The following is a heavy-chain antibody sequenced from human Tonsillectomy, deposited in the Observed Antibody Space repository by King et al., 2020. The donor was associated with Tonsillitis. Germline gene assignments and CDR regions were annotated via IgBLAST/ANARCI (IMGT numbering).Heavy chain of an antibody. CDR3: ARDSPPSLGMRDY. V-gene: IGHV1-69*05. CDR1: GGTFSSYT. D-gene: IGHD3-16*01. CDR2: SIPIFGTA. Sequence: VQLVQSGAEVKKPGSSVKVSCKTSGGTFSSYTTSWVRQAPGQGLEWMGGSIPIFGTANYAQKFQGRVTITPDESTSTAYMELSSLRSEDTAVYYCARDSPPSLGMRDYWGQGTLVTVSS. J-gene: IGHJ4*02.